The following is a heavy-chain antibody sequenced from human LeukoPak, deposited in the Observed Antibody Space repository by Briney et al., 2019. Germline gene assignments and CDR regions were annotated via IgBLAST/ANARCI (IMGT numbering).Heavy chain of an antibody. CDR2: IGTAGDT. Sequence: GGSLRLSCAASGFTFNSYDMHWVRQATGKGLEGVSAIGTAGDTYYPGSVKGRFTISRENAKNSLYLQMNSLRAGDTAVYYCARAYGDCAFDIWGQGTMVTVSS. D-gene: IGHD4-17*01. J-gene: IGHJ3*02. V-gene: IGHV3-13*01. CDR3: ARAYGDCAFDI. CDR1: GFTFNSYD.